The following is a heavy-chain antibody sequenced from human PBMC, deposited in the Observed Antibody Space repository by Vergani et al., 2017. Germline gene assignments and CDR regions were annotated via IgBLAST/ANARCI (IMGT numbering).Heavy chain of an antibody. CDR1: GGSFNTYY. Sequence: QVQLEESGPGLVKPSETLSLTCTVSGGSFNTYYWSWIRQSPGKGLEWIGYIYYSGTTYYNPSLESRLTISLDTSENPLSLKWTSVTAADTAVYYCARQKDYYMDVWGKGATVTVS. CDR2: IYYSGTT. CDR3: ARQKDYYMDV. J-gene: IGHJ6*03. V-gene: IGHV4-59*08.